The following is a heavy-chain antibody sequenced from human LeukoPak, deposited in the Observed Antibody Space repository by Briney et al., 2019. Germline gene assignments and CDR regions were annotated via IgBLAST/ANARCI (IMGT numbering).Heavy chain of an antibody. CDR2: IGDNGIVT. Sequence: PGGSLRLSCAASGFTFSSYGMHWVRQAPGKGLEYVSAIGDNGIVTYYADSVKGRFTVSRDNSKNTVYLQVNSLRPEDTAVYYCTGYDYAGNSRGYDIWGQGTMVTVSS. V-gene: IGHV3-64D*06. D-gene: IGHD4-23*01. J-gene: IGHJ3*02. CDR1: GFTFSSYG. CDR3: TGYDYAGNSRGYDI.